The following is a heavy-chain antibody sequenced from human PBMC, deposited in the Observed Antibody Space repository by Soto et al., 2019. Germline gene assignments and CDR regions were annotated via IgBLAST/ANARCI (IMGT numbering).Heavy chain of an antibody. CDR2: IWYDGSNQ. V-gene: IGHV3-33*01. CDR3: ARDQDSPGSSWFDP. D-gene: IGHD4-4*01. Sequence: QGQLVESGGGMVQPGTSLRLSCAASGFTFRSYAMHWVRQAPGKGLEWVASIWYDGSNQHYAHSVRGRFTISRDNSKNTLVLQMRSLRVDDTAVYYCARDQDSPGSSWFDPWGQGTLVTVSS. CDR1: GFTFRSYA. J-gene: IGHJ5*02.